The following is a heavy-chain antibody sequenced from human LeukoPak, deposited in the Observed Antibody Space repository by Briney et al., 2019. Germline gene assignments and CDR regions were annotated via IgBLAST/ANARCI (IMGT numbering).Heavy chain of an antibody. CDR3: ARAPIKGIAARPSYFDY. CDR2: SGST. J-gene: IGHJ4*02. D-gene: IGHD6-6*01. V-gene: IGHV4-59*01. CDR1: GGSISSYY. Sequence: PSETLTLTCTVSGGSISSYYWSWIRQPPGKGLEWIGYSGSTNYNPSLKSRVTISVDTSKNQFSLKLSSVTAADTAVYYCARAPIKGIAARPSYFDYWGQGTLVAVSS.